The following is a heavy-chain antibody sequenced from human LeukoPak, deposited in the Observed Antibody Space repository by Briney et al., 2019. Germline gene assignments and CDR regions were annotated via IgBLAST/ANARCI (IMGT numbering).Heavy chain of an antibody. CDR2: IYSGGST. CDR3: ARGSSRDGYNYDFDY. Sequence: GGSLRLSCAASGFTVSSSYMSWVRQAPGKGLEWVSVIYSGGSTYYADSVKGRFTISRDNSKNTLYLQMNSLRAEDTAVYYCARGSSRDGYNYDFDYWGQGTLVTVSS. D-gene: IGHD5-24*01. CDR1: GFTVSSSY. J-gene: IGHJ4*02. V-gene: IGHV3-53*01.